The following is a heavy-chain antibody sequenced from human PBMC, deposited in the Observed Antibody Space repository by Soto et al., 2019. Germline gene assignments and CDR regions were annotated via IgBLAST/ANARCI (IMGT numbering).Heavy chain of an antibody. CDR1: GFSLTSGGVG. V-gene: IGHV2-5*02. J-gene: IGHJ4*02. CDR3: AHKHAATWLFDY. D-gene: IGHD2-2*01. Sequence: SGSTLVNPTHTRTLTCTFSGFSLTSGGVGVAWIRQPPGKAPEWLALIYGDDDKRFRPSLKNRLSITRDNSRNEVVLKMTKMDPVDTATFFCAHKHAATWLFDYWGTGILVTVSS. CDR2: IYGDDDK.